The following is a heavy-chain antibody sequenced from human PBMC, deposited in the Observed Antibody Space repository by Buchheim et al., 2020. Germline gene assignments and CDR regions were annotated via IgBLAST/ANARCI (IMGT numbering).Heavy chain of an antibody. CDR2: ISYDGSSQ. CDR3: AKGGSTSCYSSFDY. J-gene: IGHJ4*02. CDR1: GFTFGHFG. Sequence: QVQLVESGGGVVQPGGSLRLSCAASGFTFGHFGTHWVRQAPGKGLEWVALISYDGSSQHYADSVKGRFTISRDNSKSTLYLQMNSLRAEDTAVYYCAKGGSTSCYSSFDYWGQGTL. V-gene: IGHV3-30*18. D-gene: IGHD2-2*01.